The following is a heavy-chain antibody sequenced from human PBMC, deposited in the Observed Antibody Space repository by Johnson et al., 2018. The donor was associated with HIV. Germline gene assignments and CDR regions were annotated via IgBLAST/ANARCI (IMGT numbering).Heavy chain of an antibody. CDR1: GFTFSSYG. D-gene: IGHD3-16*01. V-gene: IGHV3-30*02. Sequence: QVQLVESGGGVVQPGGSLRRSCAASGFTFSSYGMHWVRQAPGKGLEWVAFIRYDGSNKYYADSVKGRFTISRDNSKITLYLQMNSLRAEDTAVYYCAKDPGRGDAHAFAIWGQGTMVTVSS. J-gene: IGHJ3*02. CDR3: AKDPGRGDAHAFAI. CDR2: IRYDGSNK.